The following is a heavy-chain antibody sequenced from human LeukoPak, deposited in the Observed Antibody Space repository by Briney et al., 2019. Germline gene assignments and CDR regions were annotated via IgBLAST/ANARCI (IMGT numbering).Heavy chain of an antibody. CDR2: INHSGST. D-gene: IGHD6-25*01. V-gene: IGHV4-34*01. CDR3: ARIKYSSEY. CDR1: GGSFSGYY. Sequence: SETLSLTCAVYGGSFSGYYWSWIRQPPGKGLEWIGEINHSGSTNYNPSLKSRVTISVDTSKNQFSLRLSSVTAADTAVYYCARIKYSSEYWGQGTLVTVSS. J-gene: IGHJ4*02.